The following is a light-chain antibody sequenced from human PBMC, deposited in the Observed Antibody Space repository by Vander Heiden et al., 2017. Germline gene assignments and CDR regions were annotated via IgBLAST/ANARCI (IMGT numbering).Light chain of an antibody. CDR1: QSISSY. CDR3: PQSYSTPPYT. V-gene: IGKV1-39*01. Sequence: DIQMTQSPSSLSASVGDRVTITCRASQSISSYLKLYQQKPGKAPKLLIYAASSLQSGVPSRFSGRGPGTDFTLTISSLQPEDFATYYCPQSYSTPPYTFGQGTKLEIK. CDR2: AAS. J-gene: IGKJ2*01.